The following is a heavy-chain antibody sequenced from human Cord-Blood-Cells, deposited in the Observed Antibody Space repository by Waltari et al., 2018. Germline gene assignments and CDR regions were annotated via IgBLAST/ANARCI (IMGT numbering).Heavy chain of an antibody. Sequence: QVQLLQSGAEVEKPGSSVKVSCKASERTFSSYPIRWVRQAPEKGLEWMGGIIPICGTANYAQKVQGRVTITADESTSTAYMELSSLRSEDTAVYYCVRGGYRYGPVYYYYMDVWGKGTTVTVSS. D-gene: IGHD5-18*01. CDR2: IIPICGTA. CDR3: VRGGYRYGPVYYYYMDV. V-gene: IGHV1-69*01. CDR1: ERTFSSYP. J-gene: IGHJ6*03.